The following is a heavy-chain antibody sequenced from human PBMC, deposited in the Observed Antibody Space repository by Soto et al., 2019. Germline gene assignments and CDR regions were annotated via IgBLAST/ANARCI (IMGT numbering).Heavy chain of an antibody. CDR3: ARLYCSSTSCYGVGRS. V-gene: IGHV4-34*01. J-gene: IGHJ5*02. Sequence: SETLSLTCVVSGGSLSDYFWSWIRQPPGKGLEWIGEIYQSGSTNYNPSLKSRVTISGDKSKNQFSLKLSSVTAADTAVYYCARLYCSSTSCYGVGRSWGQGTLVTVS. CDR1: GGSLSDYF. D-gene: IGHD2-2*01. CDR2: IYQSGST.